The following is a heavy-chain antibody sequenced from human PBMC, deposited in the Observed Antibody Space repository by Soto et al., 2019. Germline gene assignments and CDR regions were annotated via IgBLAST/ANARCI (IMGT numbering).Heavy chain of an antibody. CDR2: ISHGGSA. CDR3: AGNPHCIATSCPRDFQD. V-gene: IGHV4-34*01. Sequence: QVQLQQWGAGLLKPSETLSLTCAVSGASFSGYYWSWIRQPPGKGLEWLGEISHGGSAKYNPSLKSRVTIAIDTSKNQLSLRLSSVTAADSAVYYCAGNPHCIATSCPRDFQDWGQGSQVTVSS. CDR1: GASFSGYY. D-gene: IGHD2-2*01. J-gene: IGHJ1*01.